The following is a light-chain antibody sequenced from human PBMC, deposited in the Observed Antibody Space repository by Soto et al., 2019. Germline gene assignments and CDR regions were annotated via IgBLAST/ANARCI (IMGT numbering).Light chain of an antibody. CDR1: QSVSSSY. V-gene: IGKV3-20*01. Sequence: LTQSPCSRPRPQGDRATLSCRASQSVSSSYLAWYQQKPGQAPRLLIYGASSRATGIPDRFSGSGSGTDFSLTISRRLPAEFAVYYYRQQCSTPPITFGQGTRLEIK. J-gene: IGKJ5*01. CDR3: RQQCSTPPIT. CDR2: GAS.